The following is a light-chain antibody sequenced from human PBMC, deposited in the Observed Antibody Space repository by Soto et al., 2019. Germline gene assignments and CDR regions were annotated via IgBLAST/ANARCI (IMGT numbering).Light chain of an antibody. CDR2: DSS. J-gene: IGKJ1*01. V-gene: IGKV3-15*01. CDR3: QQFGDWPS. Sequence: EIRMTQSPAILSVSPGESATLSCRASQSVSSHVVWYQQKPGQAPRLLISDSSTRATGIPARFSGSGSGTEFTLTSSSLQSDDSAIYYCQQFGDWPSFGLGTKVEI. CDR1: QSVSSH.